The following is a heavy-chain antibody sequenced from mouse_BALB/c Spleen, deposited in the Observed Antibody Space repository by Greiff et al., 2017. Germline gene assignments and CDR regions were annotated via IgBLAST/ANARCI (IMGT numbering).Heavy chain of an antibody. D-gene: IGHD3-1*01. Sequence: DVKLVESGPGLVKPSQSLSLTCTVTGYSITSDYAWNWIRQFPGNKLEWMGYISYSGSTSYNPSLKSRISITRDTSKNQFFLQLNSVTTEDTATYYCARSGIYAMDYWGQGTSVTVSS. V-gene: IGHV3-2*02. CDR1: GYSITSDYA. CDR2: ISYSGST. CDR3: ARSGIYAMDY. J-gene: IGHJ4*01.